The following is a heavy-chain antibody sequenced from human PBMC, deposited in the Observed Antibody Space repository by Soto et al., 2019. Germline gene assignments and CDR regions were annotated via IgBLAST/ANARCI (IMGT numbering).Heavy chain of an antibody. D-gene: IGHD3-16*02. CDR1: GGSINSDEFY. CDR2: IYSSGRT. V-gene: IGHV4-31*03. CDR3: ARMGLHLGELSRNWFDP. J-gene: IGHJ5*02. Sequence: QVQLQESGPGLVKPSQTLSLTCSLSGGSINSDEFYWTWIRQSPGKGLEWIGYIYSSGRTHYNPSLKSRINISLDTSNNLLSLRLSPVTAADTAVYYCARMGLHLGELSRNWFDPWGRGTLVTVSS.